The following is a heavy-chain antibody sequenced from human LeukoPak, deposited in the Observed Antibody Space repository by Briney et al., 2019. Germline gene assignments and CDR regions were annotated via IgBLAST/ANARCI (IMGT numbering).Heavy chain of an antibody. CDR1: GFTFSSYA. J-gene: IGHJ5*02. V-gene: IGHV3-30-3*01. Sequence: PGGSLRLSCAASGFTFSSYAMHWVRQAPGKGLEWVAVISYDGSNKYYADSVKGRFTISRDNSKNTLYLQMNGPTAEDTAMYYCARDSYQDYYGRFDPWGQGTLVIVSS. CDR2: ISYDGSNK. D-gene: IGHD3-10*01. CDR3: ARDSYQDYYGRFDP.